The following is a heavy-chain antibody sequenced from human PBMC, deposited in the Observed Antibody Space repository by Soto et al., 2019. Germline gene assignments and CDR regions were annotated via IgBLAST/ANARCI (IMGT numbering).Heavy chain of an antibody. Sequence: PGGSLRLSCTVSGFAFNNYGINWVRQAPGKGLEWVSSISKSDYTYYSDSVKGRFAISRDNSKNTLYLQMNSLRVEDTGLYYCATPTGDRPLWGQGTPVTVSS. CDR2: ISKSDYT. CDR1: GFAFNNYG. CDR3: ATPTGDRPL. J-gene: IGHJ4*02. D-gene: IGHD7-27*01. V-gene: IGHV3-21*01.